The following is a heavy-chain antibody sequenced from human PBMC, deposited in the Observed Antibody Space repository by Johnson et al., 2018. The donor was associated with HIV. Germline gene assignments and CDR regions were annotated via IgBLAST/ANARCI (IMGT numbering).Heavy chain of an antibody. CDR3: AKVSGGGIVRWDI. Sequence: QVQLVESGGGVVQPGRSLRLSCAASGFTFSSYAMHWVRQAPGKGLEWVAVISYDGSNKYYADSVKGRFTISRDNSKNTLYLQMNSLRPEDTAVYYCAKVSGGGIVRWDIWGQGTMVTVSS. D-gene: IGHD3-10*01. J-gene: IGHJ3*02. V-gene: IGHV3-30*14. CDR2: ISYDGSNK. CDR1: GFTFSSYA.